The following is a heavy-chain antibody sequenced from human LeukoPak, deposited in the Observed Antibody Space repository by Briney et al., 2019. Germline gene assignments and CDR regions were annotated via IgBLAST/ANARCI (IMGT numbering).Heavy chain of an antibody. Sequence: PSETLSLTCTVSGGSISSSSYYWGCIRQPPGKGLEWIGSIYYSGSTYYNPSLKSLVTISVDTSKNQFSLKLSSVTAADTAVYYCATPHLGGGAFDIWGQGTMVTVSS. CDR1: GGSISSSSYY. J-gene: IGHJ3*02. V-gene: IGHV4-39*01. CDR3: ATPHLGGGAFDI. D-gene: IGHD3-10*01. CDR2: IYYSGST.